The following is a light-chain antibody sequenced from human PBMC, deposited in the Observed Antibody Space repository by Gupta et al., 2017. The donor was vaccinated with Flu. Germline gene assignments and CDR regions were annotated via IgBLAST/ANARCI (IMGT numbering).Light chain of an antibody. CDR2: KVS. Sequence: DVVMTQSPLSLPVTLGQPASISCRSSQSLVYSDGNTYLNWFQQRPGQSPRRLIYKVSNRDSGVPDRFSGSGSGTDFTLKISRVEAEDVGVYYCRQGKHWPLTFGHGTKVDIK. J-gene: IGKJ3*01. V-gene: IGKV2-30*01. CDR3: RQGKHWPLT. CDR1: QSLVYSDGNTY.